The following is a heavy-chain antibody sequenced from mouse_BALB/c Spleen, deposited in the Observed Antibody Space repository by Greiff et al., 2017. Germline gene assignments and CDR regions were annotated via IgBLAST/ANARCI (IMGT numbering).Heavy chain of an antibody. D-gene: IGHD1-1*01. V-gene: IGHV5-6-3*01. Sequence: EVKLVESGGGLVQPGGSLKLSCAASGFTFSSYGMSWVRQTPDKRLELVATINSNGGSTYYPDSVKGRFTISRDNAKNTLYLQMSSLKSEDTAMYYCAREHYGSSSFDYWGQGTTLTVSS. CDR1: GFTFSSYG. CDR2: INSNGGST. J-gene: IGHJ2*01. CDR3: AREHYGSSSFDY.